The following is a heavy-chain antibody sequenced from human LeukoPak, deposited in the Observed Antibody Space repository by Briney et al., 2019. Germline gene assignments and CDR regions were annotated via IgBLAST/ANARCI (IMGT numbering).Heavy chain of an antibody. V-gene: IGHV1-2*02. CDR1: GYTFTSHG. CDR3: ARDQSTIFGVASWYFDY. Sequence: GASVKVSCKASGYTFTSHGFSWVRQAPGQGLEWMGWISPNSGGTNYAQKFQGRVTMTRDTSISTAYMELSRLRSDDTAVYYCARDQSTIFGVASWYFDYWGQGTLVTVSS. CDR2: ISPNSGGT. J-gene: IGHJ4*02. D-gene: IGHD3-3*01.